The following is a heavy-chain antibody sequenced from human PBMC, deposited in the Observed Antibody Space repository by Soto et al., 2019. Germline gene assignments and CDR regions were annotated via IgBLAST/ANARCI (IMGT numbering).Heavy chain of an antibody. D-gene: IGHD3-3*01. CDR3: ARGGGDFWSGLKSHYYGMDV. CDR2: IGTAGDT. V-gene: IGHV3-13*01. CDR1: GFTFSSYD. J-gene: IGHJ6*02. Sequence: GGSLRLSCAASGFTFSSYDMHWVRQATGKGLEWVSAIGTAGDTYYPGSVKGRFTISRENAKNSLYLQMNSLRAGDTAVYYCARGGGDFWSGLKSHYYGMDVWGQGTTVTVYS.